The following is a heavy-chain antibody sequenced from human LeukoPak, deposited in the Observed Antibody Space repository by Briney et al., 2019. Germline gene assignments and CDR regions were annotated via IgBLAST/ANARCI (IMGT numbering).Heavy chain of an antibody. J-gene: IGHJ4*02. V-gene: IGHV5-51*01. CDR2: VYPGDSET. Sequence: SLKISCKASGYIFSTYWIGWVRQMPGKGLEWMGIVYPGDSETRYSPSFQGQVTISADKSITTAYLQWSSLGASDTAIYYCVTRNWILGDTYFDYWGEGTLVTVSS. CDR1: GYIFSTYW. D-gene: IGHD2-2*03. CDR3: VTRNWILGDTYFDY.